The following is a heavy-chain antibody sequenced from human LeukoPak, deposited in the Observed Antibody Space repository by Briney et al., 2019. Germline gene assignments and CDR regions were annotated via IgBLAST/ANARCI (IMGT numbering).Heavy chain of an antibody. CDR2: INNYNGNT. V-gene: IGHV1-18*01. Sequence: PGASVKVSCEASGYIFASYAFSWVRQAPGQGLEWMGWINNYNGNTDYARNLQGRVTMTTETSTSTAYMELRSLRSDDTAVYFCARHSSQSHFDYWGQGTLVTVSS. J-gene: IGHJ4*02. CDR1: GYIFASYA. D-gene: IGHD3-22*01. CDR3: ARHSSQSHFDY.